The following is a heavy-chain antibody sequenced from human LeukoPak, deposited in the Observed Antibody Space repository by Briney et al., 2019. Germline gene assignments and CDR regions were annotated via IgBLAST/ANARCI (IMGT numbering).Heavy chain of an antibody. CDR1: GYTFTSYG. CDR2: ISAYNGNT. D-gene: IGHD5-18*01. J-gene: IGHJ4*02. V-gene: IGHV1-18*01. Sequence: ASVKVSCKASGYTFTSYGISWVRQAPGQGLEWMGWISAYNGNTNYAQKLQGRVTMTTDTSTSTAYMELRSLRSDDTAVYYCAVRPSLGYSYGPLDYWRQGTLVTVSS. CDR3: AVRPSLGYSYGPLDY.